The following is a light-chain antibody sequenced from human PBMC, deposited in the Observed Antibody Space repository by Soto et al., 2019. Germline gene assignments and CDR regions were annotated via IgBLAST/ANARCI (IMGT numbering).Light chain of an antibody. CDR1: QSVSSSY. V-gene: IGKV3-20*01. CDR3: QQYGSSSFT. CDR2: GAS. Sequence: EIVLTQSPGTLSLSPGERATLSGRASQSVSSSYLAWYQQKPGQAPRLLIYGASSRATGIPDRFSGSGSGTDFTLTISRLEPEDFAVYYCQQYGSSSFTFGPGTKVEIK. J-gene: IGKJ3*01.